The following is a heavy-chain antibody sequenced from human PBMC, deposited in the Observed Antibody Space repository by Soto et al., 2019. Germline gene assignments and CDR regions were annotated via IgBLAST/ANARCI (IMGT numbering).Heavy chain of an antibody. CDR1: GFTFSTYA. D-gene: IGHD3-3*01. CDR3: AKNGDFWSWGMDV. V-gene: IGHV3-23*01. CDR2: ISSSGDGT. Sequence: GGSLRLSCAASGFTFSTYAMTWVRQAPGEGLEWVAIISSSGDGTYYVDSVKGRFTISRDNSRNTLNLQMNSLRAEDTAVYYCAKNGDFWSWGMDVWGQGTTVTVSS. J-gene: IGHJ6*02.